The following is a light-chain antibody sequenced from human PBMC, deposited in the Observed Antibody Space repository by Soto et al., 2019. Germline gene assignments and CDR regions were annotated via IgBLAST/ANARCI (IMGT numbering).Light chain of an antibody. Sequence: QSALTQPASVCGSPGQSITISCTGTSSDVGGYNYDSWYQQHPGKAPKLMIYDVSNRPSGVSNRFSGSKSGNTASLTISGLQAEDEADYYCSSYTSSSTRPYFFGTGTKVTVL. V-gene: IGLV2-14*01. CDR2: DVS. CDR1: SSDVGGYNY. CDR3: SSYTSSSTRPYF. J-gene: IGLJ1*01.